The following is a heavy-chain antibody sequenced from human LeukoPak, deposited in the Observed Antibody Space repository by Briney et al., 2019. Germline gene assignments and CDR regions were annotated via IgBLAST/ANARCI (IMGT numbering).Heavy chain of an antibody. CDR3: ARSITMIVVVTTSYFDY. CDR2: IYYSGST. J-gene: IGHJ4*02. D-gene: IGHD3-22*01. Sequence: SETLSLTCTVSGGSISSSSYYWGWIRQPPGKGLEWIGSIYYSGSTYYNPSLKSRVTISVDTSMNQFSLKLSSVTAADTAVYYCARSITMIVVVTTSYFDYWGQGTLVTVSS. V-gene: IGHV4-39*01. CDR1: GGSISSSSYY.